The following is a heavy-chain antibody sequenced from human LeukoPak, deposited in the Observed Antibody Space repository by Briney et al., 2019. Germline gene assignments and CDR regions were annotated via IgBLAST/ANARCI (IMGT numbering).Heavy chain of an antibody. CDR3: AREMNYDDYRTSDY. Sequence: ASVKVSCKSSGYTFTGYYMHWVRQAPRQGFEWMGRIDSNSGGTNYAQNFQGRVTMPRDTSISTVYMELISLRSDDTAVYYCAREMNYDDYRTSDYWGQGTLVTVSS. D-gene: IGHD4-17*01. J-gene: IGHJ4*02. CDR2: IDSNSGGT. V-gene: IGHV1-2*02. CDR1: GYTFTGYY.